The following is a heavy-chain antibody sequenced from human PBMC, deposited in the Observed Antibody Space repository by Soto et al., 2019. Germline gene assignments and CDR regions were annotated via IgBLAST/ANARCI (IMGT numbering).Heavy chain of an antibody. CDR2: IVVGSGNT. D-gene: IGHD2-2*02. Sequence: SVKVSCKASGFTFTSSAVQWVRQARGQRLEWIGWIVVGSGNTNYAQKCQERVTITRDMSTSTAYMELSSLRSEDTAVYYCAAIPGGDIVVVPAAIRGAFDIWGQGTMVTVSS. V-gene: IGHV1-58*01. J-gene: IGHJ3*02. CDR1: GFTFTSSA. CDR3: AAIPGGDIVVVPAAIRGAFDI.